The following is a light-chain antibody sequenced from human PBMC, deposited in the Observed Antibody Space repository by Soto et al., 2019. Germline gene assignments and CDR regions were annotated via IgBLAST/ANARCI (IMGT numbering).Light chain of an antibody. V-gene: IGLV1-47*01. CDR2: RNN. Sequence: QSVLTQPPSASGTPGQRVTISCSGSSSNIGSNYVYWYQQLPGTAPKLLIYRNNQRSSGVPDRFSGSKSGTSASLAISGLRAEDEADYNCAAWDDSLSDVVFGGGTQLTVL. CDR3: AAWDDSLSDVV. J-gene: IGLJ2*01. CDR1: SSNIGSNY.